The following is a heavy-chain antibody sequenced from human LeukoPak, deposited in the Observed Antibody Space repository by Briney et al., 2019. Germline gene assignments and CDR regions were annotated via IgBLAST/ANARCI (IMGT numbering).Heavy chain of an antibody. V-gene: IGHV3-33*08. Sequence: GGSLGLSCAASGFTFSSYGMHWVRQAPGKGLEWVAVIWSDGSQKYYADSVKGRFTISRDNSKETLDLQMNSLRAEDTALYYCVRGGSKTYDFDYWGQGTLVIVSP. CDR2: IWSDGSQK. J-gene: IGHJ4*02. CDR1: GFTFSSYG. D-gene: IGHD3-16*01. CDR3: VRGGSKTYDFDY.